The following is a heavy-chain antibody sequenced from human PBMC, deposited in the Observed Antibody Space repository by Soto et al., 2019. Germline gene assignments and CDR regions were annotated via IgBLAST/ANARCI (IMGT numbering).Heavy chain of an antibody. D-gene: IGHD3-10*01. CDR3: AREEGSGSAGYAFDI. J-gene: IGHJ3*02. CDR1: GYSISSGYY. CDR2: INHSGST. Sequence: SETLSLTCAVSGYSISSGYYWGWIRQPPGKGLEWIGEINHSGSTNYNPSLKSRVTISVDTSKNQFSLKLSSVTAADTAVYYCAREEGSGSAGYAFDIWGQGTMVTVSS. V-gene: IGHV4-38-2*02.